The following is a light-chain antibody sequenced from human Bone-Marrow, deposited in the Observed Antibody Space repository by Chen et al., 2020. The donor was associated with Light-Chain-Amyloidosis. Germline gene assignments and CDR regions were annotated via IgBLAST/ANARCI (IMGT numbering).Light chain of an antibody. J-gene: IGLJ3*02. Sequence: NFMLTQPHSVSVSPGQTVIISCTRSSGSIATNYVQWYQQRPGSSPTTVIYEDDQRPAGVPDRFSGSIDRSSNSASLTISGLKTEDEADYYCQSYQGSSQGVFGGGTKLTVL. CDR3: QSYQGSSQGV. V-gene: IGLV6-57*01. CDR1: SGSIATNY. CDR2: EDD.